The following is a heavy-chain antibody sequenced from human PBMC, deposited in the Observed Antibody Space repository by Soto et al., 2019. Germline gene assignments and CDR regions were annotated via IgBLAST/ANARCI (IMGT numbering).Heavy chain of an antibody. CDR1: GYTFTSYG. CDR2: MNPNSGNT. J-gene: IGHJ4*02. CDR3: ARIGRGIAAAGFDY. Sequence: GXSVKVSFKASGYTFTSYGINWVRQATGQGLEWMGWMNPNSGNTGYAQKFQGRVTMTRNTSISTAYMELSSLRSEDTAVYYCARIGRGIAAAGFDYWGQGTLVTVSS. D-gene: IGHD6-13*01. V-gene: IGHV1-8*01.